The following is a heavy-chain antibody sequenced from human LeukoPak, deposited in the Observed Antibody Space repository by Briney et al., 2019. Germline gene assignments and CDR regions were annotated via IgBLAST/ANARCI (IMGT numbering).Heavy chain of an antibody. V-gene: IGHV3-23*01. CDR3: AQIHDHGDYVAF. Sequence: GGSLRLSCAACGFTFRNYGMTWVRQAPGKGLEWVAGISGSGGTTHYSDSVKGRCTISRDNPKNTLSLQINSLRAEDTAVCYCAQIHDHGDYVAFWGQGALVTVSS. J-gene: IGHJ4*02. D-gene: IGHD1-1*01. CDR2: ISGSGGTT. CDR1: GFTFRNYG.